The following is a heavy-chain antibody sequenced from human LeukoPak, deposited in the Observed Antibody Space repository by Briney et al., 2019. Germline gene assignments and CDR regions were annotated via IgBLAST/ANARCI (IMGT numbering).Heavy chain of an antibody. CDR2: IKQDGSDS. V-gene: IGHV3-7*01. J-gene: IGHJ4*02. Sequence: GGSLRLSCAASGFTFSTNWMSWVRQAPGKGLEWVANIKQDGSDSYYVDSVKGRFTISRGNAENSLFLQMNSLRADDTAVYFCARQPIYEAYFDFWGQGTLVTVSS. CDR3: ARQPIYEAYFDF. CDR1: GFTFSTNW. D-gene: IGHD3-16*01.